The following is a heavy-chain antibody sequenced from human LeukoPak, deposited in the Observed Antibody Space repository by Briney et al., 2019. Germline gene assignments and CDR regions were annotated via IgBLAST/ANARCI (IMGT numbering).Heavy chain of an antibody. V-gene: IGHV6-1*01. Sequence: SQTLSLTCAISGDTVSRNSAVWNWIRQSPSRGLEWLGRTYYRSKWYNDYAVSVKSRITVNPDTSKNQFSLQLNSVTPEDTAVYYCAYDDYWFDPWGQGTLVTVSS. D-gene: IGHD4-17*01. CDR1: GDTVSRNSAV. J-gene: IGHJ5*02. CDR3: AYDDYWFDP. CDR2: TYYRSKWYN.